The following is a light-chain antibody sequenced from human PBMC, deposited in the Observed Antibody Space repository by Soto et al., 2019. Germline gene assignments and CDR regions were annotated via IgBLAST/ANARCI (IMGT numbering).Light chain of an antibody. J-gene: IGKJ1*01. CDR1: QAISNY. Sequence: DIQMTQSPSSLSAFVGDRVTITCRATQAISNYLAWYQQKPGKVPKLLIYAASTLQSGVPSRFSGSGSGTDFTLTISSLQPEDVATYYCQKYKSAPWTFGQGTKVEIK. CDR2: AAS. V-gene: IGKV1-27*01. CDR3: QKYKSAPWT.